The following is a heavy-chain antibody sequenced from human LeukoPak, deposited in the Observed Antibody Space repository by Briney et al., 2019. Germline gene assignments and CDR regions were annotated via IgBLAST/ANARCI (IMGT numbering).Heavy chain of an antibody. D-gene: IGHD3-10*01. Sequence: GGSLRLSCAASGFTFSSYDMHWVRHATGKGLEWVSAIGTAGDTYYPGSVKGRFTISRENAKNSLYLQMNSLRAGDTAVYYCARVLGSGTYGMDVWGQGTTVTVSS. J-gene: IGHJ6*02. CDR1: GFTFSSYD. V-gene: IGHV3-13*01. CDR3: ARVLGSGTYGMDV. CDR2: IGTAGDT.